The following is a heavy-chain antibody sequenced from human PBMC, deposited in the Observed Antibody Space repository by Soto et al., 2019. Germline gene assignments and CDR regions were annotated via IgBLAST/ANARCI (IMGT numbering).Heavy chain of an antibody. V-gene: IGHV3-30-3*01. CDR3: ARDRLRYNWNDFPYYYYGMDV. Sequence: QVQLVESGGGVVQPGRSLRLSCAASGFTFSSYAMHWVRQAPGKGLEWVAVISYDGSNKYYADSVKGRFTISRDNSKHTLYLQMNSLRPADTAVYYCARDRLRYNWNDFPYYYYGMDVWGQGTTVTVSS. CDR2: ISYDGSNK. D-gene: IGHD1-1*01. CDR1: GFTFSSYA. J-gene: IGHJ6*02.